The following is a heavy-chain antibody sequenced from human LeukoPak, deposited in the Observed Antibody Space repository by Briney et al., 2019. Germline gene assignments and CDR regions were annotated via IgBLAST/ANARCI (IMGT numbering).Heavy chain of an antibody. V-gene: IGHV4-34*01. CDR3: AREGYAPYNWFDP. CDR1: GGSFSGYY. Sequence: SETLSLTCAVYGGSFSGYYWSWIRQPPGKGLEWIGEINHSGSTNYNPSLKIRVTISVDTSKNQFSLKLSSVTAADTAVYYCAREGYAPYNWFDPWGQGTLVAVSS. D-gene: IGHD3-16*01. CDR2: INHSGST. J-gene: IGHJ5*02.